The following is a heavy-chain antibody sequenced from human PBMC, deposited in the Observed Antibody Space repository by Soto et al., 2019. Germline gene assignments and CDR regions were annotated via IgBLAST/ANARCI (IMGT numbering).Heavy chain of an antibody. CDR1: GASISSSY. J-gene: IGHJ4*02. D-gene: IGHD6-13*01. CDR3: ARGAGGSSSYIDY. CDR2: VYYSGST. Sequence: SETLSLTCTVSGASISSSYWSWIRQSPGKGLEWIGYVYYSGSTNYNPSLKSRVTISVDTSKSQFSLKLSSVTAADTAVYYCARGAGGSSSYIDYWGQGTLVTVSS. V-gene: IGHV4-59*12.